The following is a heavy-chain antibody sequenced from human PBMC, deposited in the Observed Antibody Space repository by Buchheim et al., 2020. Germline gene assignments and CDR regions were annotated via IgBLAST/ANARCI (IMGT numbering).Heavy chain of an antibody. Sequence: QVQLQQWGAGLLKPSETLSLTCAVYGGSFSGYYWSWIRQPPGKGLEWIGEIKHSGSTNYNPSLKSRVTISVDTTKNHFSLTLSSVTAADTAVYYCARTRLGPNYYYYGMDVWGQGTT. CDR2: IKHSGST. J-gene: IGHJ6*02. CDR1: GGSFSGYY. V-gene: IGHV4-34*01. CDR3: ARTRLGPNYYYYGMDV. D-gene: IGHD3-16*01.